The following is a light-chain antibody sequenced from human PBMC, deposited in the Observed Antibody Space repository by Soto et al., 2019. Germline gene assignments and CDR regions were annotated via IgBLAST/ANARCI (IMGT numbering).Light chain of an antibody. CDR3: SSYAGSNNVL. CDR2: EVT. J-gene: IGLJ2*01. Sequence: QSALTQPPSASGSPGQSLTISCTGTSSDVGGYNYVSWYQQHPGKAPKLMIYEVTKRPSGVPDRFSGSKSGNTASLTVSGLQAEDEADYYCSSYAGSNNVLFGGGTKVTVL. V-gene: IGLV2-8*01. CDR1: SSDVGGYNY.